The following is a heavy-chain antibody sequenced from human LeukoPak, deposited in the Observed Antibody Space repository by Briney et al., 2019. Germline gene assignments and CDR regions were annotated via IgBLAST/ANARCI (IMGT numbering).Heavy chain of an antibody. CDR2: IYPGDSDT. CDR3: ARHKIAAAGTEAFDI. CDR1: GYSFTSYW. Sequence: GESLKISCKGSGYSFTSYWIGWVRQMPGKGLEWMGIIYPGDSDTRYSPSFQGQVTISADKSITTAYLQWSSLKASDTATYYCARHKIAAAGTEAFDIWGQGTMVTVST. D-gene: IGHD6-13*01. V-gene: IGHV5-51*01. J-gene: IGHJ3*02.